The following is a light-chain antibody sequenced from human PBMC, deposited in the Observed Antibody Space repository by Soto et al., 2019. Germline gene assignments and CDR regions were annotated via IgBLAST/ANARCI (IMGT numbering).Light chain of an antibody. J-gene: IGKJ2*01. Sequence: EIVLTQSPGTLSLSPGERATLSCRASQSVSSSYLAWYQQKPGQAPRLLIYGASSRATGIPARFSGSGSGTEFTLTISSLQSEDFAVYSCQQYNNWPRTFGQGTKLEIK. CDR3: QQYNNWPRT. CDR2: GAS. CDR1: QSVSSSY. V-gene: IGKV3-15*01.